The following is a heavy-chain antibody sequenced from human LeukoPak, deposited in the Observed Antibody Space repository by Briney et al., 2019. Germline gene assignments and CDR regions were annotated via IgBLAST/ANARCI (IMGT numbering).Heavy chain of an antibody. CDR1: GFTFSSYS. CDR3: ARTKTTVTTSLYYYYYYYMDV. D-gene: IGHD4-11*01. J-gene: IGHJ6*03. Sequence: GGSLRLSCAASGFTFSSYSMNWVRQAPGKGLEWVSYISSSSSTIYYADSVKGRFTISRDNAKNSLYLQMNSLRAEDTAVYYCARTKTTVTTSLYYYYYYYMDVWGKGTTVTVSS. V-gene: IGHV3-48*04. CDR2: ISSSSSTI.